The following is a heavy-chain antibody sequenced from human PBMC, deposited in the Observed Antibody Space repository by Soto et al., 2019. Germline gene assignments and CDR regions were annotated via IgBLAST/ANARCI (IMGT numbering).Heavy chain of an antibody. CDR1: GFTFSSYA. CDR3: AKLKDYDFWSGYFSRDYGMDV. J-gene: IGHJ6*01. CDR2: ISGSGGST. V-gene: IGHV3-23*01. D-gene: IGHD3-3*01. Sequence: GGSLRLSCAASGFTFSSYAMSWVRQAPGKGLEWVSAISGSGGSTYYADPVKGRFTISRDNSKNTLYLQMNSLRAEDTAVYYCAKLKDYDFWSGYFSRDYGMDVWGQGTTVTVSS.